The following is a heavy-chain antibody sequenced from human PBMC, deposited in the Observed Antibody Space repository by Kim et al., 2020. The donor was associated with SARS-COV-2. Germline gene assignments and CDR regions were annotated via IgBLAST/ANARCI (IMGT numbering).Heavy chain of an antibody. J-gene: IGHJ6*03. Sequence: SETLSLTCAVYGGSFSGYYWSWIRQPPGKGLEWIGEINHSGSTNYNPSLKSRVTISVDTSKNQFSLKLSSVTAADTAVYYCARVSSSSGYYYYMDVWGKGTTVTVSS. CDR2: INHSGST. CDR3: ARVSSSSGYYYYMDV. D-gene: IGHD6-6*01. V-gene: IGHV4-34*01. CDR1: GGSFSGYY.